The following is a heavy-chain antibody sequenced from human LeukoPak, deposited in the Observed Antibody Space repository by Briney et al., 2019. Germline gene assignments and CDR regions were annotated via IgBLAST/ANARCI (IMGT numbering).Heavy chain of an antibody. Sequence: PGRSLRLSCASCGFIVSSNYMICVRQAPGKALEWVPVIYSGGSTYYADSVKARFTISRDNSKNTLYLQMNSLRAEDTAVYYCARIGVVQLWLYFDYWGQGTLVTVSS. CDR1: GFIVSSNY. D-gene: IGHD5-18*01. V-gene: IGHV3-53*01. CDR3: ARIGVVQLWLYFDY. J-gene: IGHJ4*02. CDR2: IYSGGST.